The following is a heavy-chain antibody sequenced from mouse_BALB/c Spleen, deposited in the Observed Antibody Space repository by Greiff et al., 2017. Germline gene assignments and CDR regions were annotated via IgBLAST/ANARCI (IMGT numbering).Heavy chain of an antibody. CDR1: GFTFSSYA. CDR2: ISSGGST. D-gene: IGHD2-14*01. J-gene: IGHJ4*01. V-gene: IGHV5-6-5*01. CDR3: ARAYYRYDDAMDY. Sequence: EVKLVESGGGLVKPGGSLKLSCAASGFTFSSYAMSWVRQTPEKRLEWVASISSGGSTYYPDSVKGRFTISRDNARNLLYLQMSSLRSEDTAMYYCARAYYRYDDAMDYWGQGTSVTVSS.